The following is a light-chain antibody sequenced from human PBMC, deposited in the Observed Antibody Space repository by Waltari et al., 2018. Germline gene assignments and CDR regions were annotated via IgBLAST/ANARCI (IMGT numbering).Light chain of an antibody. J-gene: IGKJ2*01. Sequence: DIVMTQSPDSLAVSLCARATIHCKSSQSIFYSSNNKDYLAWYQLKPGQPPKLLIYWASTRESGVPDRFSGSGTGTDFTLTISSLQTEDVATYYCQQYRDTPYTFGQGTNLEI. CDR2: WAS. CDR1: QSIFYSSNNKDY. V-gene: IGKV4-1*01. CDR3: QQYRDTPYT.